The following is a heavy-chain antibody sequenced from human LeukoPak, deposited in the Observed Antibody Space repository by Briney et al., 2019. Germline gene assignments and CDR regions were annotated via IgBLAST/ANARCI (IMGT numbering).Heavy chain of an antibody. CDR2: IYYSGST. CDR3: ARHDEDGSGNNWFDP. Sequence: PSETLSLTCIVSGGSISSSRLYWGWIRQPPGQGLEWIGTIYYSGSTYYNPSLKSQVTISVDTSKNQFSLRLSSVTAADTAVYFCARHDEDGSGNNWFDPWGQGTLVTVSS. CDR1: GGSISSSRLY. V-gene: IGHV4-39*01. J-gene: IGHJ5*02.